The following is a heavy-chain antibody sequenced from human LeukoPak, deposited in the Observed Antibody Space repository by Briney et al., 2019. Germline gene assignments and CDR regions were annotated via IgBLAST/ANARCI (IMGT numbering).Heavy chain of an antibody. CDR3: ARDHCSGGSCYLNYFDY. J-gene: IGHJ4*02. V-gene: IGHV4-59*01. CDR1: GGSISSYY. CDR2: IYYSGST. Sequence: SETLSLTCTVSGGSISSYYWSWIRQPPGKRLEWIGYIYYSGSTNYNPSLKSRVTISVDTSKNQFSLKLSSVTAADTAVYYCARDHCSGGSCYLNYFDYWGQGTLVTVSS. D-gene: IGHD2-15*01.